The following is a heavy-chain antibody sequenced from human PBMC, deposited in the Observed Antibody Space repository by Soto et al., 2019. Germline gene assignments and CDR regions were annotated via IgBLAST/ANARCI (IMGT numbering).Heavy chain of an antibody. Sequence: SETLSLTCAVYGGSFSGYYWSWIRQPPGKGLEWIGEINHSGSTNYNPSLKSRVTISVDTSKNQFSLKLSSVTAADTAVYYCARRRDYGSGSHYYYYMDVWGKGTTVTVSS. CDR1: GGSFSGYY. CDR2: INHSGST. V-gene: IGHV4-34*01. CDR3: ARRRDYGSGSHYYYYMDV. D-gene: IGHD3-10*01. J-gene: IGHJ6*03.